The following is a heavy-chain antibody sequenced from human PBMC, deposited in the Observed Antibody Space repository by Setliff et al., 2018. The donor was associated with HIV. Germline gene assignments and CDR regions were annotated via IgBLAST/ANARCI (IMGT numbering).Heavy chain of an antibody. CDR3: ARDTAELLGLYYYYGMDV. Sequence: GGSLRLSCAASGFTFSSYSMNWVRQAPGKGLEWVSSISSSSSYIYYADSVKGRFTISRDNAKNSLYLQMNSLRAEDTAEYYCARDTAELLGLYYYYGMDVWGQGTTVTVSS. CDR2: ISSSSSYI. J-gene: IGHJ6*02. V-gene: IGHV3-21*01. D-gene: IGHD1-26*01. CDR1: GFTFSSYS.